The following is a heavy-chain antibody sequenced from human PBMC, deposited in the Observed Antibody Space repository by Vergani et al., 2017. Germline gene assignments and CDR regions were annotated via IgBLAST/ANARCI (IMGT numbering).Heavy chain of an antibody. CDR3: ASRDITIFGVVIIRGYYYYGMDV. CDR2: LIPIFGTA. Sequence: VQLVQSGAEVKKPGSSVKVSCKASGGTFSSYAISWVRQAPGQGLEWMGGLIPIFGTANYAQKFQGRVTITADESTSTAYMELSSLRSEDTAVYYCASRDITIFGVVIIRGYYYYGMDVWGQGTTVTVSS. V-gene: IGHV1-69*01. D-gene: IGHD3-3*01. J-gene: IGHJ6*02. CDR1: GGTFSSYA.